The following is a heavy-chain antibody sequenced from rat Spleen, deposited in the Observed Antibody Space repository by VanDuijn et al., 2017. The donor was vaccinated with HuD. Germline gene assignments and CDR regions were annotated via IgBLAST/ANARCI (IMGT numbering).Heavy chain of an antibody. CDR1: GFTFNAYD. D-gene: IGHD4-3*01. J-gene: IGHJ3*01. V-gene: IGHV5-25*01. CDR3: VRQDTSGYSNWFAY. CDR2: ISPSGVT. Sequence: EVQLVESGGGLVQRGRSLKVSCAASGFTFNAYDMAWVRQAPTKGLEWVSSISPSGVTYYRDSVKGRFTVSRENAKSTLYFLMDSLRSEDTATYYCVRQDTSGYSNWFAYWGQGTLVTVSS.